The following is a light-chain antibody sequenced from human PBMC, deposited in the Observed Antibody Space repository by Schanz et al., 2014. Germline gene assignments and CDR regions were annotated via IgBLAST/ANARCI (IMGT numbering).Light chain of an antibody. Sequence: QSALTQPASVSGSPGQSITISCTGTSSDVGGYNLVSWYQQHPGKAPKLMIYDVTNRPSGVSNRFSGSKSGNTASLTISGLQAEDEADYYCSSYAGSDNVVFGGGTKLTVL. V-gene: IGLV2-14*02. CDR2: DVT. CDR3: SSYAGSDNVV. J-gene: IGLJ2*01. CDR1: SSDVGGYNL.